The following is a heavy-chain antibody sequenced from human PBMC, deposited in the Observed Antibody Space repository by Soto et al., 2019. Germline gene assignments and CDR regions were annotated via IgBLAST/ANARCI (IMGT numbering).Heavy chain of an antibody. CDR3: ARDHGMYSSSSVYYYYYGMDV. J-gene: IGHJ6*02. CDR1: GFTFSSHA. V-gene: IGHV3-23*01. CDR2: LSDSGGST. Sequence: PGGSLRLSCTASGFTFSSHAMTWVRQAPGKGLEWVSGLSDSGGSTYYADSVKGRFTISRDNSKNTLYLQMNSLRAEDTAVYYCARDHGMYSSSSVYYYYYGMDVWGQGTTVTVSS. D-gene: IGHD6-6*01.